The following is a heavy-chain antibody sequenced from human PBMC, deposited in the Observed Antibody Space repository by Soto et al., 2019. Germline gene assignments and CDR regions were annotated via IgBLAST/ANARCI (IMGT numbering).Heavy chain of an antibody. Sequence: SVKVSCKASGGTFSNYAINWVRQAPGQGLEWMGGIIPVIGTPNYAQKFQGRVTITADESTSTAYMELSSLRSEDTATYYCARAEYSSIYYLDYWGQGTLVTVSS. CDR2: IIPVIGTP. CDR3: ARAEYSSIYYLDY. D-gene: IGHD2-2*01. J-gene: IGHJ4*02. V-gene: IGHV1-69*13. CDR1: GGTFSNYA.